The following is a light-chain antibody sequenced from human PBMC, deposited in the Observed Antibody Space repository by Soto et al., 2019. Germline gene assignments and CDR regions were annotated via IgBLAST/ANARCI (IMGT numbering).Light chain of an antibody. CDR2: EVS. CDR3: CSYAGQRV. Sequence: QSALTQPASVSGSPGQSITLSFTGISSVVGNLVAWYQHHPGKAPKLMIYEVSKRPSGVSNRFSGSKSGNTASLTISGLQAEDEADYYCCSYAGQRVFGGGTKLTVL. J-gene: IGLJ3*02. CDR1: SSVVGNL. V-gene: IGLV2-23*02.